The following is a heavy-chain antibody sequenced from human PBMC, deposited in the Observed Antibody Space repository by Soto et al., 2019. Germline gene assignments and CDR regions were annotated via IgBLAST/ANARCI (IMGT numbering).Heavy chain of an antibody. V-gene: IGHV4-34*01. CDR2: INHSGST. CDR3: ARVRSSGWYQGWFDP. J-gene: IGHJ5*02. D-gene: IGHD6-19*01. CDR1: GGSFSGYY. Sequence: SETLSLTCAVYGGSFSGYYWSWIRQPPGKGLEWIGEINHSGSTNYNPSLKSRVTISVDTSKNQFSLKLSSVTAADTAVYYCARVRSSGWYQGWFDPWGQGTLVTVSS.